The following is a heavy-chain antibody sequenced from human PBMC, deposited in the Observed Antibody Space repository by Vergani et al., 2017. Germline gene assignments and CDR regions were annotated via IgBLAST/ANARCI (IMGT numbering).Heavy chain of an antibody. D-gene: IGHD3-10*01. CDR3: ARASYYGSGGHFDY. J-gene: IGHJ4*02. V-gene: IGHV4-38-2*02. CDR2: LHHNGAT. CDR1: NFFISSNAYY. Sequence: QVQLKESGPGLVKPSETLSLTCTVSNFFISSNAYYWGWIRQAPGRGLEWIGSLHHNGATSHNPSLRSRVTMSVDTSKNQFSLSLNSVTAADTAIYYCARASYYGSGGHFDYWGQGTLVTVSS.